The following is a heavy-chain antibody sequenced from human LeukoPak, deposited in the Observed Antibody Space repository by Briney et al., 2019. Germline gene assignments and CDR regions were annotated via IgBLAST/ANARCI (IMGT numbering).Heavy chain of an antibody. CDR3: ASAAGPFDN. D-gene: IGHD6-13*01. Sequence: PGMSLRLSCAASGFTFSSYGMHWVRQAPGKGLEWVAVIWFDGSNKYYADSVKGRFTISRDNSKNTLYLQMNSLRAEDTAVYYCASAAGPFDNWGQGTLVTVSS. CDR1: GFTFSSYG. J-gene: IGHJ4*02. CDR2: IWFDGSNK. V-gene: IGHV3-33*01.